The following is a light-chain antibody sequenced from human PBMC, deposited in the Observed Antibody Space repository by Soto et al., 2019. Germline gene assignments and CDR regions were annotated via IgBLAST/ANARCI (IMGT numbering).Light chain of an antibody. CDR3: QQSYSKLYA. Sequence: DIQMTQSPSSLSASVGDRVTITCRASQSISSYLNWYQQKPGKAPKLLIYAASSLQSGVPSRFGGNGSGTDFTLNISRLKPEDFATYSRQQSYSKLYAFSQGTRLEMK. J-gene: IGKJ5*01. CDR2: AAS. CDR1: QSISSY. V-gene: IGKV1-39*01.